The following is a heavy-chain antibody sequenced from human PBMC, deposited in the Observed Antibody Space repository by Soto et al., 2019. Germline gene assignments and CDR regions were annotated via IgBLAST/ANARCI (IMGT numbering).Heavy chain of an antibody. Sequence: GVLRLSCAASGFTFSSAAMNWVRQAPGKGLEWVSIISGSDARTYYADSVKGRFAISRDNSKNTLYLDMNSLRAEDTAVYYCAKSLNINWKNWFDPWGQGTLVTVSS. J-gene: IGHJ5*02. CDR1: GFTFSSAA. D-gene: IGHD1-1*01. CDR3: AKSLNINWKNWFDP. V-gene: IGHV3-23*01. CDR2: ISGSDART.